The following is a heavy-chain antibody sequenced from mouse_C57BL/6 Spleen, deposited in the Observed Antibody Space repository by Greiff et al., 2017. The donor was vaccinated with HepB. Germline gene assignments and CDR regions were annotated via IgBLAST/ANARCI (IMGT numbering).Heavy chain of an antibody. J-gene: IGHJ2*01. Sequence: EVMLVESGPELVKPGASVKISCKASGYSFTGYYMNWVKQSPEKSLEWIGEINPSTGGTTYNQKFKAKATLTVDKSSSTAYMQLKSLTSEDSAVYYCARSTVVYFDYWGQGTTLTVSS. CDR2: INPSTGGT. V-gene: IGHV1-42*01. CDR1: GYSFTGYY. CDR3: ARSTVVYFDY. D-gene: IGHD1-1*01.